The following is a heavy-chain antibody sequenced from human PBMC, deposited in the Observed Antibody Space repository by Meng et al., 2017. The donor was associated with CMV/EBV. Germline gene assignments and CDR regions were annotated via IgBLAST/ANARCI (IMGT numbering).Heavy chain of an antibody. CDR3: ARDNTIFGVVTIYYYGMDV. Sequence: ASVKVSCKASGYTFTSYGISWARQAPGQGLEWMGWISAYNGNTNYAQKLQGRVTMTTDTSTSTAYMELRSLRSDDTAVYYCARDNTIFGVVTIYYYGMDVWGQGTTVTVSS. D-gene: IGHD3-3*01. CDR2: ISAYNGNT. CDR1: GYTFTSYG. J-gene: IGHJ6*02. V-gene: IGHV1-18*01.